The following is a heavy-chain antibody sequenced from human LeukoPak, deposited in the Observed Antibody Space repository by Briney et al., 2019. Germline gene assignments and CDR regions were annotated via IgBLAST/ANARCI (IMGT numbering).Heavy chain of an antibody. Sequence: PSETLSLTCAVSGGSISSSSYYWGWIRQPPGTGLEWIGSIYYSVSAYYNPSLKSRVTISGDASKNHFALRLSSVTAADTAVYFCARSIGLRGYMDVWGKGTTVTISS. D-gene: IGHD3-10*01. CDR3: ARSIGLRGYMDV. J-gene: IGHJ6*03. CDR1: GGSISSSSYY. V-gene: IGHV4-39*02. CDR2: IYYSVSA.